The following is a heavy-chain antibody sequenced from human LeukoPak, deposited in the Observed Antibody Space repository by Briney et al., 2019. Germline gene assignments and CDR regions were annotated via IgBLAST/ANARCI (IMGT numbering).Heavy chain of an antibody. CDR2: INPSGGST. Sequence: ASVKVSCKASASTFTSYYMHWVRQAPGQGLEWMGIINPSGGSTNYAQKFQGRVPMTRDTSTSTVYMELSSLRSEDTAVYYCARGYCSGGSCYFPSSFDYWGQGTLVTVSS. CDR3: ARGYCSGGSCYFPSSFDY. D-gene: IGHD2-15*01. J-gene: IGHJ4*02. CDR1: ASTFTSYY. V-gene: IGHV1-46*01.